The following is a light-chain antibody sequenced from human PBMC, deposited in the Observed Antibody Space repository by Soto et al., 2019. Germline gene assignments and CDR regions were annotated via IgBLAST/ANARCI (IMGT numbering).Light chain of an antibody. V-gene: IGKV3-15*01. Sequence: ETVMTQSPGTLSVSLGERATLSCRASQSVSNHLAWYQQKPGQAPRLLIYDTSTRATGIPARFSGSGSGTEFTLTISSLQSEDFAVYYCQQYSNWPPITFGQGTRLENK. CDR2: DTS. CDR1: QSVSNH. CDR3: QQYSNWPPIT. J-gene: IGKJ5*01.